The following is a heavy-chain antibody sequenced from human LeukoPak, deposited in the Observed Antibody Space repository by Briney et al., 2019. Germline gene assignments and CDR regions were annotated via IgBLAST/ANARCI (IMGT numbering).Heavy chain of an antibody. CDR1: GYTFTSYG. CDR2: ISAYNGNT. D-gene: IGHD2-2*01. CDR3: ARTTPRWPSRYCGSTSCSLEFDP. J-gene: IGHJ5*02. V-gene: IGHV1-18*04. Sequence: ASVKVSCKASGYTFTSYGISWVRQAPGQGLEWMGWISAYNGNTNYAQKLQGRVTMTTDTSTSTAYMELRSLRSDDTAVYYCARTTPRWPSRYCGSTSCSLEFDPWGQGTLVTVSS.